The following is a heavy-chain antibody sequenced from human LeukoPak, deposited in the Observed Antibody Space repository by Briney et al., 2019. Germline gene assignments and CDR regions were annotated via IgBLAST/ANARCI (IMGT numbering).Heavy chain of an antibody. V-gene: IGHV3-74*01. D-gene: IGHD2-15*01. CDR3: ASGGRVGDIFDI. J-gene: IGHJ3*02. Sequence: PGGSLRLSCAASGFTFSIHWMYWVRQASGGWLVCVSRINRDGSSIGYADSVKGRFTISRDNARNTLYLQMNSLRAEDTALYYCASGGRVGDIFDIWGQGTMVTVSS. CDR2: INRDGSSI. CDR1: GFTFSIHW.